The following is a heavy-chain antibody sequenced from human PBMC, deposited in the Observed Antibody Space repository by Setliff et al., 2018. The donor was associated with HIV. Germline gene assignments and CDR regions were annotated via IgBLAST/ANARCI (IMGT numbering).Heavy chain of an antibody. CDR3: AREGVTGTTLHPY. D-gene: IGHD1-7*01. J-gene: IGHJ4*02. CDR2: IWYDGSNK. CDR1: GFTFSTYG. Sequence: AGSLRLSCAASGFTFSTYGMHWVRQAPGKGLEWLAVIWYDGSNKYYADSVKGRFTISRDNAKNSLYLQMNTLRAEDTAVYYCAREGVTGTTLHPYWGQGTLVTVSS. V-gene: IGHV3-33*01.